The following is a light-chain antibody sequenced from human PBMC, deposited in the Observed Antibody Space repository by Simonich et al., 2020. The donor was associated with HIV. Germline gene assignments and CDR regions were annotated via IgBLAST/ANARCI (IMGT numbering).Light chain of an antibody. CDR3: QQYYSTPPT. CDR2: WAS. V-gene: IGKV4-1*01. CDR1: QSVLHSSNNKNY. J-gene: IGKJ1*01. Sequence: DIVMTQSPDSLAVSLCERSTINCKSSQSVLHSSNNKNYLVWYQQKPGQPPKLLIYWASTRESGVPDRFSASGSGTDFTLTISSLQAEDVAVYSCQQYYSTPPTFGQGTKVEIK.